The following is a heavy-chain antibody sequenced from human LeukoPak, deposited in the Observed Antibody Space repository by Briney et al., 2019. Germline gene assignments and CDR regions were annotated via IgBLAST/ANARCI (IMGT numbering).Heavy chain of an antibody. D-gene: IGHD6-19*01. CDR2: ISGSGGST. Sequence: PGGSLRLSCAASGFTFSSYAMSWVRQAPGKGLEWVSAISGSGGSTYYADSVKGRLTISRDNSKNTLYLQMNSLRAEDTAVYYCAKDTQWLVRFDYWGQGTLVTVSS. CDR1: GFTFSSYA. CDR3: AKDTQWLVRFDY. J-gene: IGHJ4*02. V-gene: IGHV3-23*01.